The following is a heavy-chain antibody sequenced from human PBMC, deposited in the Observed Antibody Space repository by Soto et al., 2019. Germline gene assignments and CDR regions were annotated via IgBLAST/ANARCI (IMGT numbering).Heavy chain of an antibody. CDR2: IRGKAYGGTT. V-gene: IGHV3-49*04. J-gene: IGHJ6*02. CDR3: TRDSFRYYYYYYGMDV. CDR1: GFTFGDYA. Sequence: GGSLRLSCTASGFTFGDYAISWVRQAPGKGLEWVGFIRGKAYGGTTEYAASVKGRFTISRDDSKSIAYLQMNSLKTEDTAVYYCTRDSFRYYYYYYGMDVWGQGTTVTVSS. D-gene: IGHD3-16*01.